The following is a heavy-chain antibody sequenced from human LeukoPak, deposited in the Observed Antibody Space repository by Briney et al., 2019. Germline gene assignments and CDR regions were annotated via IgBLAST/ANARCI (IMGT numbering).Heavy chain of an antibody. CDR1: GGSISSYY. CDR2: IYTSGST. Sequence: SETLSLTCTVSGGSISSYYWSWIRQPPGKGLEWIGYIYTSGSTNYNPSLKSRVTISVDTSKNQFSLKLSSVTAADTAVYYCARHWAPWGYSGSYYPLFDYWGQGTLVTVSS. V-gene: IGHV4-4*09. D-gene: IGHD1-26*01. CDR3: ARHWAPWGYSGSYYPLFDY. J-gene: IGHJ4*02.